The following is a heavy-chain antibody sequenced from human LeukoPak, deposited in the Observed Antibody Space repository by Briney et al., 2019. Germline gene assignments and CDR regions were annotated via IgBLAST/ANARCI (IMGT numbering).Heavy chain of an antibody. CDR3: ARDFETMIVGPLDY. D-gene: IGHD3-22*01. J-gene: IGHJ4*02. Sequence: GGSLRLSCAASGFTLSSYRMHWVRQVPGKGLVWVSRINSDGSSTGYADSVKGRFTISRDNAKNTLYLQMNSLRAEDTAVYYCARDFETMIVGPLDYWGQGTLVTVSS. V-gene: IGHV3-74*01. CDR2: INSDGSST. CDR1: GFTLSSYR.